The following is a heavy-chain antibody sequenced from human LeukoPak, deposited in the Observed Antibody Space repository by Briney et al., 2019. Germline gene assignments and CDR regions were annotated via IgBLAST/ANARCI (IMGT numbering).Heavy chain of an antibody. V-gene: IGHV3-30*18. CDR1: GFTFTTYG. D-gene: IGHD1-26*01. CDR3: ANGRLVGATLQREFDY. Sequence: GRSLRLSCAASGFTFTTYGMHWVRQAPGKGLEWVAIISYDGSNTYYADSVKGRFTISRDNSKNTLFLQMNSLRGEDTAVYYCANGRLVGATLQREFDYWGQGTLVIVSS. J-gene: IGHJ4*02. CDR2: ISYDGSNT.